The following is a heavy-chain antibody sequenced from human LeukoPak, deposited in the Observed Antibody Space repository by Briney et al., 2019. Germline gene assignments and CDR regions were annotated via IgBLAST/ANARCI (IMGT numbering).Heavy chain of an antibody. V-gene: IGHV1-8*01. CDR1: GYTFTSYD. D-gene: IGHD6-13*01. Sequence: ASVKVSCKASGYTFTSYDINWVRQATGQGLEWMGWMNPNSGNTGYAQKFQGRVTMTRNTSISTAYMELSSLRSEDTAVYYCARESSSEAAFDIWGQGTMVTVSS. CDR3: ARESSSEAAFDI. CDR2: MNPNSGNT. J-gene: IGHJ3*02.